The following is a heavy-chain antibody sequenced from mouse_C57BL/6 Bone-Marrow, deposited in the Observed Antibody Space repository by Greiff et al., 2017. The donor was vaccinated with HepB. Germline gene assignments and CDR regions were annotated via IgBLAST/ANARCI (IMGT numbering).Heavy chain of an antibody. Sequence: EVQRVESGGGLVQPGGSLKLSCAASGFTFSDYYMYWVRQTPEKRLEWVAYISNGGGSTYYPDTVKGRFTISRDNAKNTLYLQMSRLKSEDTAMYYCARLGFITTVVANPYYFDYWGQGTTLTVSS. J-gene: IGHJ2*01. D-gene: IGHD1-1*01. CDR1: GFTFSDYY. CDR2: ISNGGGST. CDR3: ARLGFITTVVANPYYFDY. V-gene: IGHV5-12*01.